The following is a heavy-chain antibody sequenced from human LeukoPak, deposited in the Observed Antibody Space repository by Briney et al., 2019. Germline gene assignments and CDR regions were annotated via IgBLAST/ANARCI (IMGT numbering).Heavy chain of an antibody. CDR2: ISSSGRRK. V-gene: IGHV3-48*03. D-gene: IGHD2-21*02. J-gene: IGHJ4*02. CDR1: GFTFSSYD. Sequence: GGSLRLSCAVSGFTFSSYDMNWVRQAPGKGLEWIAYISSSGRRKSHAESVEGRFTISRDNAKNSLYLQMNSLRAEGTAVYYCAKGKGSYCDGDCSSRILDHWGQGTLVTVSS. CDR3: AKGKGSYCDGDCSSRILDH.